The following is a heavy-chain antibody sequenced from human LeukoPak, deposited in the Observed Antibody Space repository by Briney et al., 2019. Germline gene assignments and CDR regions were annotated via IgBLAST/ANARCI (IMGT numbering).Heavy chain of an antibody. Sequence: LSGGSLRLSCAASGFTFSSYAMSWVRQAPGKGLEWVSAISGSGGSTYYADSVKGRFAISRDNSKNTLYLQLNSLRAEDTAVYYCAKDRSSGWYDAFDIWGQGTMVIVSS. CDR2: ISGSGGST. J-gene: IGHJ3*02. CDR3: AKDRSSGWYDAFDI. CDR1: GFTFSSYA. V-gene: IGHV3-23*01. D-gene: IGHD6-19*01.